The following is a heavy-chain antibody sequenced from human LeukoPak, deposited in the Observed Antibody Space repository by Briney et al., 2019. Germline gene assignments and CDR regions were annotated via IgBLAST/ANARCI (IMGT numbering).Heavy chain of an antibody. CDR1: GFTFSSYW. J-gene: IGHJ4*02. CDR3: ARDREDGYEPGHFDY. Sequence: GGSLRLSCAASGFTFSSYWMHWVRQPPGKGLVWVTRINSDGSSTSYADSVKGRFTISRDNAKNTLYLQMNSLRAEDTAVYYCARDREDGYEPGHFDYWGQGTLVTVSS. V-gene: IGHV3-74*01. D-gene: IGHD5-24*01. CDR2: INSDGSST.